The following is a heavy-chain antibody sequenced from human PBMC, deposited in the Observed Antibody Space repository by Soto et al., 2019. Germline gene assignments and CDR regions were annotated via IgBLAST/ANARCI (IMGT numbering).Heavy chain of an antibody. Sequence: SETLSLTCTVSGVYMSSGDYYWSWIRQPPGKGLEWIGYIYYSGSTYYNPSLKSRVTISVDTSKNQFSLKLSSVTAADTAVYYCARDRAAAGNFDYWGQGTLVTVSS. CDR3: ARDRAAAGNFDY. CDR1: GVYMSSGDYY. V-gene: IGHV4-30-4*01. CDR2: IYYSGST. D-gene: IGHD6-13*01. J-gene: IGHJ4*02.